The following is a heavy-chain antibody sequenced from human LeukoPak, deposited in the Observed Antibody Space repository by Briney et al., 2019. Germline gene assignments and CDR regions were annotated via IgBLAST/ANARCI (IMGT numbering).Heavy chain of an antibody. CDR2: LNWNGGST. CDR3: ARTRSSGGYSGADY. CDR1: GFTFDSHG. J-gene: IGHJ4*02. Sequence: GGSLRLSCAASGFTFDSHGMTWVRQAPGKGLEGVSGLNWNGGSTGYADSLQGRFTISRDNAKDSLYLQMTSLRAEDTALYCCARTRSSGGYSGADYWGQGTLVTVSS. D-gene: IGHD1-26*01. V-gene: IGHV3-20*04.